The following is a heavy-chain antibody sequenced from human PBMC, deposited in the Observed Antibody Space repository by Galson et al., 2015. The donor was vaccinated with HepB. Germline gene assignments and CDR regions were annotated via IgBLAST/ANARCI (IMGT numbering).Heavy chain of an antibody. CDR1: GYTFTSYY. Sequence: SVKVSCKASGYTFTSYYMHWVRQAPGQGLEWMGIINPSGGSTSYAQKFQGRVTMTRDTSTSTVYMELSSLRSEDTAVYYCARDRRPVYCSSTSCYKGVLCLDYWGQGTLVTVSS. J-gene: IGHJ4*02. D-gene: IGHD2-2*02. CDR2: INPSGGST. V-gene: IGHV1-46*01. CDR3: ARDRRPVYCSSTSCYKGVLCLDY.